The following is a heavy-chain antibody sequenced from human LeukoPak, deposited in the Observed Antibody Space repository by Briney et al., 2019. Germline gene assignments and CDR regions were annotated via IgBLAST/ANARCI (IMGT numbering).Heavy chain of an antibody. CDR1: GYTFTGYY. D-gene: IGHD6-19*01. V-gene: IGHV1-2*02. J-gene: IGHJ5*02. Sequence: ASVKVSCKASGYTFTGYYMHWVRQAPGQGLEWMGWINPNSGGTNYAQNFQGRVTMTRDTPISTAHMELGRLRSDDPPVFYCARARGGLSSIGVAGRWFDPWGQGTLVTVSS. CDR3: ARARGGLSSIGVAGRWFDP. CDR2: INPNSGGT.